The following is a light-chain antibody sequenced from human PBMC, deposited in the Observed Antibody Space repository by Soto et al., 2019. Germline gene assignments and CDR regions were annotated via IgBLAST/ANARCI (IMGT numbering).Light chain of an antibody. Sequence: QSVLTQPPSVSGAPGQRVTISYTGSSSNIGAGYDVHWYQQLPGTAPKLLIYGNSNRPSGVPDRFSGSKSGTSASLAITGLQAEDEAGYYCQSYDSSLSVVFGTGTKVTVL. CDR1: SSNIGAGYD. CDR3: QSYDSSLSVV. V-gene: IGLV1-40*01. J-gene: IGLJ1*01. CDR2: GNS.